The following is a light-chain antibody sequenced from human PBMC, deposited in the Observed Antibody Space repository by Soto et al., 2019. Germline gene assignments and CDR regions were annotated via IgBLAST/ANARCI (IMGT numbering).Light chain of an antibody. V-gene: IGKV3-15*01. Sequence: EIVMTQSPATLSVSPGERATLSCRASQSVSSNLAWYQQRPGQAPRLLIYGASTRATAIPARFSGSGSGTEFTLSISSLQSEDFAVYYCQQYNTWPRTFCQGTKVDI. CDR1: QSVSSN. CDR3: QQYNTWPRT. CDR2: GAS. J-gene: IGKJ1*01.